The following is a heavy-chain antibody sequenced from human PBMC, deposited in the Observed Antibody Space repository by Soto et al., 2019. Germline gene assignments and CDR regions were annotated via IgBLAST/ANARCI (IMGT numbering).Heavy chain of an antibody. J-gene: IGHJ4*02. Sequence: ASVKVSCKVSGYTLTELSMHWVRQAPGKGLEWMGGFDPEDGETIYAQKFQGRVTMTEDTSTDTAYMELSSLRSEDTAVYYCATLSPEGLRWYPFLLDYWGQGTLVTVYS. CDR1: GYTLTELS. CDR3: ATLSPEGLRWYPFLLDY. CDR2: FDPEDGET. V-gene: IGHV1-24*01. D-gene: IGHD4-17*01.